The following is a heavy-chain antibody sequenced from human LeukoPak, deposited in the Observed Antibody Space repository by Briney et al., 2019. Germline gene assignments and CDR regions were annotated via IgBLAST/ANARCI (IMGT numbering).Heavy chain of an antibody. CDR1: GFTFSNYW. CDR3: ARSLDYGGHCFFDY. V-gene: IGHV3-7*01. Sequence: PGGSLRLSCAASGFTFSNYWMTWVRQAPGKGLEWVANMKLDGSEKYYVDSVKGRFTISRDNAKNSVFLQMNSPRAEDTAVYYCARSLDYGGHCFFDYWGQGTLVTVSS. D-gene: IGHD4-23*01. J-gene: IGHJ4*02. CDR2: MKLDGSEK.